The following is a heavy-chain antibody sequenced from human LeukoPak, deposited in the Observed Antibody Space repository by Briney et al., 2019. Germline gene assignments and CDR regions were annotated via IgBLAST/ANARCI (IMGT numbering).Heavy chain of an antibody. V-gene: IGHV4-61*01. D-gene: IGHD3-16*01. CDR1: GYSISSGYY. CDR3: ARDGGIALDY. CDR2: IYYSGST. Sequence: SETLSLTCTVSGYSISSGYYWGWIRQPPGKGLEWIGYIYYSGSTSYNPSLKGRVTISVDTSKNQFSLKLSSVTAADTAVYYCARDGGIALDYWGQGTLVTVSS. J-gene: IGHJ4*02.